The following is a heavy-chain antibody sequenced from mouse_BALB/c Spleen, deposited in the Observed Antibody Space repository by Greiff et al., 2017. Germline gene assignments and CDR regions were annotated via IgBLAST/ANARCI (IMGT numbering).Heavy chain of an antibody. CDR2: ISSGGSYT. Sequence: EVQGVESGGGLVKPGGSLKLSCAASGFTFSSYAMSWVRQTPEKRLEWVATISSGGSYTYYPDSVKGRFTISRDNAKNTLYLQMSSLRSEDTAMYYCARQLLRGAMDYWGQGTSVTVSS. V-gene: IGHV5-9-3*01. D-gene: IGHD1-1*01. CDR1: GFTFSSYA. J-gene: IGHJ4*01. CDR3: ARQLLRGAMDY.